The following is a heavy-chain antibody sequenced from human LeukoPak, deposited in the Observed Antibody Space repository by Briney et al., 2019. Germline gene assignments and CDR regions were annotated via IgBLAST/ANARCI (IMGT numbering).Heavy chain of an antibody. D-gene: IGHD2-2*01. V-gene: IGHV3-11*04. CDR1: GFTFSDYY. Sequence: GGFLRLSCAASGFTFSDYYMSWIRQAPGKGLEWVSYISSSGSTIYYADSVKGRFTISRDNAKNSLYLQMNSLRAEDTAVYYSARRYCSSTSCPYYFDYWGQGTLVTVSS. J-gene: IGHJ4*02. CDR2: ISSSGSTI. CDR3: ARRYCSSTSCPYYFDY.